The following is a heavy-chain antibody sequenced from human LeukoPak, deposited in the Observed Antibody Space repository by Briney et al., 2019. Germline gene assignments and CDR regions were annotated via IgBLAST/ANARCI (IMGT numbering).Heavy chain of an antibody. CDR3: ARDCPSPHGYSYGYYYYGMDV. D-gene: IGHD5-18*01. CDR2: IKQDGSEK. CDR1: GFTFSSYW. J-gene: IGHJ6*02. V-gene: IGHV3-7*01. Sequence: GGSLRLSCAASGFTFSSYWMSWVRQAPGKGLEWVANIKQDGSEKYYVDSVKGRFTISRDNAKNSLYLQMNSLRAEDTAVYYCARDCPSPHGYSYGYYYYGMDVWGQGTTVTVSS.